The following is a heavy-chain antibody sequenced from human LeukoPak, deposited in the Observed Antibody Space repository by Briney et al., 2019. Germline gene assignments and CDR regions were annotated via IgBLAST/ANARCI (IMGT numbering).Heavy chain of an antibody. CDR3: AKDHPFDYYGSGSPDYFDY. CDR1: GFTFSSYG. V-gene: IGHV3-23*01. J-gene: IGHJ4*02. Sequence: GGSLRPSCAASGFTFSSYGMSWVRQAPGKGLEWVSAISGSGGSTYYADSVKGRFTISRDNSKNTLYLQMNSLRAEDTAVYYCAKDHPFDYYGSGSPDYFDYWGQGTLVTVSS. D-gene: IGHD3-10*01. CDR2: ISGSGGST.